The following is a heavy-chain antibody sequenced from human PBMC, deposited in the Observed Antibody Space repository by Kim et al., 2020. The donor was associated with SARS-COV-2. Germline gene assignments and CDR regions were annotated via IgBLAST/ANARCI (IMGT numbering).Heavy chain of an antibody. CDR2: IYYSGST. CDR3: ARGGGPTGYSSSWGFDP. J-gene: IGHJ5*02. D-gene: IGHD6-13*01. CDR1: GGSISSSSYY. Sequence: SETLSLTCTVSGGSISSSSYYWGWIRQPPGKGLEWIGSIYYSGSTYYNPSLKSRVTISVDTSKNQFSLKLSSVTAADTAVYYCARGGGPTGYSSSWGFDP. V-gene: IGHV4-39*07.